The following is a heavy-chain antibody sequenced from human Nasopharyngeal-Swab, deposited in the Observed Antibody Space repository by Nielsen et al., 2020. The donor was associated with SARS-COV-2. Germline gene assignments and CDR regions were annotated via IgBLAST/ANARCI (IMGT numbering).Heavy chain of an antibody. J-gene: IGHJ6*03. CDR2: FNPSGGGT. Sequence: ASVKVSCKASGYTFTNYYIHWVRQAPGQGLEWMGLFNPSGGGTTYAQKFQGRVTMTRASSTTTVYMEMSSLRSEDTAVYYCARGFIVATIFHYYYYMDVWGKGTTVTVSS. CDR3: ARGFIVATIFHYYYYMDV. V-gene: IGHV1-46*01. D-gene: IGHD5-12*01. CDR1: GYTFTNYY.